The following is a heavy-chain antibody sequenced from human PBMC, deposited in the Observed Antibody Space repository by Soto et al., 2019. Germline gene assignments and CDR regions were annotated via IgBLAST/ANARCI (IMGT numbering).Heavy chain of an antibody. D-gene: IGHD4-17*01. V-gene: IGHV3-23*01. J-gene: IGHJ6*02. Sequence: VGSLRLSCAASGFTFSSYAMSWVRQAPGKGLEWVSAISGSGGSTYYADSVKGRFTISRDNSKNTLYLQMNSLRAEDTAVYYCAKETTANYYYYGMDVWGQGTTVTVSS. CDR1: GFTFSSYA. CDR3: AKETTANYYYYGMDV. CDR2: ISGSGGST.